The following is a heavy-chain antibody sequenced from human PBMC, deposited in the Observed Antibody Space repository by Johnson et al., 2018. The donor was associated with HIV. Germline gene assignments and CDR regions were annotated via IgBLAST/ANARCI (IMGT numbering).Heavy chain of an antibody. CDR2: IWQDGTTK. V-gene: IGHV3-33*03. J-gene: IGHJ3*02. CDR3: AGGRDGYNFGAFDI. CDR1: GFTFSNYA. Sequence: QVQLVESGGGLVQPGGSLRLSCAASGFTFSNYAMHWVRQTPGKGLEWVAVIWQDGTTKYYVDSVKDRFNISRDNAKNTLHLQMNSLRTEDTAVYYCAGGRDGYNFGAFDIWGQGTMVTVSS. D-gene: IGHD5-24*01.